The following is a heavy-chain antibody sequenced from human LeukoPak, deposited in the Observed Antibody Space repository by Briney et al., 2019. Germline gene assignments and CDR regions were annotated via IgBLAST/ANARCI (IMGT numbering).Heavy chain of an antibody. V-gene: IGHV3-48*02. Sequence: GGSLRLYCAASGFTFSSYSMNWVRQAPGKGLEWISYISSGSRTIYYADFVKGRFTVSRDNAKNSLYLQMRSLRDEDTAVYYCARESISGHRDFDNWGQGTLVTVS. J-gene: IGHJ4*02. CDR1: GFTFSSYS. CDR3: ARESISGHRDFDN. D-gene: IGHD1-26*01. CDR2: ISSGSRTI.